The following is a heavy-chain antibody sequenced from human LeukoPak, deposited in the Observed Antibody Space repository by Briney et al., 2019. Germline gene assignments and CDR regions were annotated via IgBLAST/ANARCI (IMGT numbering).Heavy chain of an antibody. V-gene: IGHV3-23*01. CDR3: AKFMITFGGVIVPFDY. Sequence: PGGSLRLSCAASGFTFSSYGMSWVRQAPGKGLEWVSAISGSGGSTYYADSVKGRFTISRDNSKNTLYLQMNNLRAEDTAVYYCAKFMITFGGVIVPFDYWGQGTLVTVSS. D-gene: IGHD3-16*02. CDR2: ISGSGGST. J-gene: IGHJ4*02. CDR1: GFTFSSYG.